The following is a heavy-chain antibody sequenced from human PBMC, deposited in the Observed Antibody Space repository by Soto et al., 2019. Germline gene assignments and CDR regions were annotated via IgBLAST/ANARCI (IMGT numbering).Heavy chain of an antibody. D-gene: IGHD3-16*01. CDR2: SRSKANSYNT. Sequence: EVQLVQSGGGLVQPGGSLRLSCAASGFTFSDYYMDWVRQVPEKGLEWLGRSRSKANSYNTEYAPSVKGRFSISRDDSKDSMYLQMNSLKSEDSAVYYCARDTGGSYDYWGQGALVTVSS. CDR1: GFTFSDYY. J-gene: IGHJ4*02. V-gene: IGHV3-72*01. CDR3: ARDTGGSYDY.